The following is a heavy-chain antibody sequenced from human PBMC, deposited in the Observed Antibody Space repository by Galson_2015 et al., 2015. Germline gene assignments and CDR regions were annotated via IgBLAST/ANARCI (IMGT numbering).Heavy chain of an antibody. Sequence: SVKVSCKASGYTFTSYGISWVRQAPGHGLEWMGWISAYNGNTNYAQKLQGRVTMTTDTSTSTAYMELRSLRSDDTAVYYCARDGDSSGWWGFDYWGQGTLVTVSS. CDR1: GYTFTSYG. J-gene: IGHJ4*02. D-gene: IGHD6-19*01. CDR2: ISAYNGNT. CDR3: ARDGDSSGWWGFDY. V-gene: IGHV1-18*01.